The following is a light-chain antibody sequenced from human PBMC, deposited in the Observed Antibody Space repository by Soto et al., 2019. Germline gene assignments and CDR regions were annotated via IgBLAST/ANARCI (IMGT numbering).Light chain of an antibody. CDR2: EVT. Sequence: QSALTQPASVSASPGQSITISCTGTSSDIGAYNYISWYQQYPGKAPKLMIYEVTNRPSGISNRFSGSRSGNTASLSISGLQAEDEADYYCSSFSSAIAFVFGTGTKLTVL. CDR3: SSFSSAIAFV. J-gene: IGLJ1*01. CDR1: SSDIGAYNY. V-gene: IGLV2-14*01.